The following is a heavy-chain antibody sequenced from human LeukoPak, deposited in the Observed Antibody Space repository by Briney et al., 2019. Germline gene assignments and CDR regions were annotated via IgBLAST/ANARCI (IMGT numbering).Heavy chain of an antibody. CDR2: IIPIFGTA. CDR1: GGTFSTYA. D-gene: IGHD6-13*01. CDR3: GRSSSYYYYGMDV. V-gene: IGHV1-69*13. Sequence: SVTVSCKASGGTFSTYAISWVRQAPGQGLEWMGGIIPIFGTANYAQKFQGRVTITADESTSTAYMELSSLRSEDTAVYYCGRSSSYYYYGMDVWGQGTTVTVSS. J-gene: IGHJ6*02.